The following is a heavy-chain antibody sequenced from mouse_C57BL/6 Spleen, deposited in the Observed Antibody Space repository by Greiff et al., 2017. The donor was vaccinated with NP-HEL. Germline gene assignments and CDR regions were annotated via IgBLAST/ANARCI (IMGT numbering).Heavy chain of an antibody. CDR3: ARSGDSNYVRWYFDV. CDR1: GYTFTSYW. J-gene: IGHJ1*03. D-gene: IGHD2-5*01. V-gene: IGHV1-64*01. Sequence: QVQLQQPGAELVKPGASVKLSCKASGYTFTSYWMHWVKQRPGQGLEWIGMIHPNSGSTNYNEKFKSKATLTVDKSSSTAYMQLSSLTSEDSAVYYCARSGDSNYVRWYFDVWGTGTTVTVSS. CDR2: IHPNSGST.